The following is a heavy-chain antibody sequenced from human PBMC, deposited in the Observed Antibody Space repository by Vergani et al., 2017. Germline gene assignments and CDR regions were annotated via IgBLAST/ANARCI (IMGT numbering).Heavy chain of an antibody. CDR2: INHSGST. CDR3: ARGQSGYGPYYFDY. V-gene: IGHV4-34*01. J-gene: IGHJ4*02. CDR1: GGSFSGYY. D-gene: IGHD5-18*01. Sequence: QVQLPQWGAGLLKPSETLSLTCAVYGGSFSGYYWSWIRQPPGKGLEWIGEINHSGSTNYNPSIKSRVTISVDTSKNQFSLKLSSVTAADTAVYYCARGQSGYGPYYFDYWGQGTLVTVSS.